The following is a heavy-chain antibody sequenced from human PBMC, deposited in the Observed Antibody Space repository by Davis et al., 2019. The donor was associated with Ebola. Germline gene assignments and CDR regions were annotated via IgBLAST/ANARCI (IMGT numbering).Heavy chain of an antibody. V-gene: IGHV3-21*01. CDR3: VRDPALVVTGGGWFFGR. CDR1: GFTFSSNS. CDR2: ISSSSNYI. J-gene: IGHJ2*01. Sequence: GESLKISCAASGFTFSSNSMNWVRQAPGKGLEWVSFISSSSNYIYYADSVKGRFTVSRDNAKNSLYLQMNSLRAEDTAVYYCVRDPALVVTGGGWFFGRWGRGTLVTVSS. D-gene: IGHD2-21*02.